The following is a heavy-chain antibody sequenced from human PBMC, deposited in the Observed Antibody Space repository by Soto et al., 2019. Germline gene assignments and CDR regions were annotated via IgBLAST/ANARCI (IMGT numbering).Heavy chain of an antibody. Sequence: GESLKIACKGSGYIFTSYWSGWGLQGRGKGLEWMGIIYPGDSDTRYSPSFQVQVTISADKSISTAYLQWSSLKASDTAMHYCARRWMVDPNWFEPRGQGPLVTVSS. CDR2: IYPGDSDT. CDR1: GYIFTSYW. D-gene: IGHD2-2*03. V-gene: IGHV5-51*01. J-gene: IGHJ5*02. CDR3: ARRWMVDPNWFEP.